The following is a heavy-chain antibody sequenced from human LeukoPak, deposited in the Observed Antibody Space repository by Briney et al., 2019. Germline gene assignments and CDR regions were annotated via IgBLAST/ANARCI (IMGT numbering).Heavy chain of an antibody. CDR2: INSDGSST. CDR3: SRGRIAAAGTLEDY. J-gene: IGHJ4*02. V-gene: IGHV3-74*01. D-gene: IGHD6-13*01. Sequence: GGSLRLSCAASGISFSNYWMHWVRQGPGKGLVWVSQINSDGSSTNYADSVKGRFTISRDNAKNSLYLHMNSLSAGDTAVYYCSRGRIAAAGTLEDYWGQGTLVTVSS. CDR1: GISFSNYW.